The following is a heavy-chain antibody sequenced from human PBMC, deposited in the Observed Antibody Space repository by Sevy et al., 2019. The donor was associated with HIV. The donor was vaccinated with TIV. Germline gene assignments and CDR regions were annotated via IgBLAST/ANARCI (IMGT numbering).Heavy chain of an antibody. CDR1: RFTFSNYA. D-gene: IGHD6-25*01. J-gene: IGHJ4*02. CDR3: AKAYSSDWGFFDF. CDR2: ISATGSST. V-gene: IGHV3-23*01. Sequence: GGSLRLSCAASRFTFSNYAMAWVRQAPGKGLEWVSAISATGSSTNFADSVKGRFTVSRDNSKNTLSLEMSSLRAEDTAIYYCAKAYSSDWGFFDFWGQGTVVTVSS.